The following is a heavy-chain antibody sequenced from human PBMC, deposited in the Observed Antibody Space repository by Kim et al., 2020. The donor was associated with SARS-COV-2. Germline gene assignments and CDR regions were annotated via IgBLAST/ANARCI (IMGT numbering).Heavy chain of an antibody. CDR2: IYYSGST. CDR1: GGSISSGGYY. V-gene: IGHV4-31*03. Sequence: SETLSLTCTVSGGSISSGGYYWSWIRQHPGKGLEWIGYIYYSGSTYYNPSLKSRVIISVDTSKNQFSLKLSSVTGADTAVYYCARAQGDIVLMVYVIGAFDIWGQGTMVTVSS. J-gene: IGHJ3*02. D-gene: IGHD2-8*01. CDR3: ARAQGDIVLMVYVIGAFDI.